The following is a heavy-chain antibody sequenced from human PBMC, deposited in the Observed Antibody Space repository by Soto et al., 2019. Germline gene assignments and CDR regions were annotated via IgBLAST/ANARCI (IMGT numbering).Heavy chain of an antibody. J-gene: IGHJ3*02. Sequence: QLQLQESGSGLVKPSQTLSLTCAVSGGSFSSGGYSWSWIRQPPGKCLEWIGYIYHSGSTYYNPSLTRRVTISVDRSKNQFSMKLSSVTAADTAVYYCARFTTYDSSGYYLDAFDIWGQGTMVTVSS. CDR3: ARFTTYDSSGYYLDAFDI. D-gene: IGHD3-22*01. CDR1: GGSFSSGGYS. CDR2: IYHSGST. V-gene: IGHV4-30-2*01.